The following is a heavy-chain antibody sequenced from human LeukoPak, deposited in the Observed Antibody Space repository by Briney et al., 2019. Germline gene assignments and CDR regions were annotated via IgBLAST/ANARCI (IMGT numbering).Heavy chain of an antibody. V-gene: IGHV3-21*01. CDR1: RFTFSSYN. CDR3: ASGVNYFDY. D-gene: IGHD3-3*01. J-gene: IGHJ4*02. Sequence: PGGSLRLSCAASRFTFSSYNMKWVRQAPGKGLEWVSSISSRSSYIFYADSVKGRFTISRDNAKKSLYLQMNSLRAEDTAVYYCASGVNYFDYWGQGTLVAVCS. CDR2: ISSRSSYI.